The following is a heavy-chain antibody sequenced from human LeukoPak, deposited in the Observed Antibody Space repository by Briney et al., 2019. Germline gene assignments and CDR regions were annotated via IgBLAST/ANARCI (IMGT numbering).Heavy chain of an antibody. CDR1: GGSISSYY. CDR3: ARAPWYYGSGVEA. V-gene: IGHV4-4*07. D-gene: IGHD3-10*01. Sequence: SETLSLTCTVSGGSISSYYWSWIRPPAGKGLEWIGRIYTSGSTNYNPSLKSRVTISVDTSKNQFSLKLSSVTAADTAVYYCARAPWYYGSGVEAWGQGTLVTVSS. J-gene: IGHJ5*02. CDR2: IYTSGST.